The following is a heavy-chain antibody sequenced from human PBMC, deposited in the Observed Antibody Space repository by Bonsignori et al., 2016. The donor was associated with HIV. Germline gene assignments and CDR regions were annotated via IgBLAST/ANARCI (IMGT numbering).Heavy chain of an antibody. Sequence: VRQMPGKGLEWVANIKQDGSEKYYVDSLKGRFTISRDNAKNSLYLQMNSLRADDTAVYYCASGNNFDYWGQGTLVTVSS. CDR2: IKQDGSEK. D-gene: IGHD4-23*01. J-gene: IGHJ4*02. CDR3: ASGNNFDY. V-gene: IGHV3-7*05.